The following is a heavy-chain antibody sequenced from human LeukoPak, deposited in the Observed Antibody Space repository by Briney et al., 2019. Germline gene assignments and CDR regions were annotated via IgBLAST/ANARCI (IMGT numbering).Heavy chain of an antibody. CDR1: GFTFSRYA. CDR3: ARETGGSSSWYFDY. V-gene: IGHV3-30-3*01. D-gene: IGHD6-13*01. Sequence: GGSLRLSCAASGFTFSRYAMHWVRQAPGKGLEWVAVISYDGSNKYYADSVKGRFTISRDNSKNTLYLQMNSLRAEDTAVYHCARETGGSSSWYFDYWGQGTLVTVSS. CDR2: ISYDGSNK. J-gene: IGHJ4*02.